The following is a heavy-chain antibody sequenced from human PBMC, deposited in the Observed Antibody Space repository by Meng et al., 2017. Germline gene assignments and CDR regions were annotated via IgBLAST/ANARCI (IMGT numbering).Heavy chain of an antibody. V-gene: IGHV3-15*04. D-gene: IGHD6-13*01. CDR1: GLRFTDAW. J-gene: IGHJ4*02. Sequence: GQWVEAGGGLVRPGGSLRLSCVASGLRFTDAWMSWVRQAPGKGLEWVGRIERKSDGGTIYYAAPVKGRFTISRDDSKNTLYLQMDSLINEDTAVYFCATGAAAADHWGQGTLVTVSS. CDR2: IERKSDGGTI. CDR3: ATGAAAADH.